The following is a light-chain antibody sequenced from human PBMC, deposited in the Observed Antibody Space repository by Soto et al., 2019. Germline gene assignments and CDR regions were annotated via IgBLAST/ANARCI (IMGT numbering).Light chain of an antibody. V-gene: IGKV1-12*01. CDR3: QQANSFPTM. Sequence: DLQMTQSPSSVSASVGDRVTITCRASQAISGWVAWYQQKPGKVPKLLIYAASTLQSGVPSRFSGSGSGTDYTLTISNLQPEDFATYYCQQANSFPTMFAQGTKVEIK. CDR1: QAISGW. J-gene: IGKJ1*01. CDR2: AAS.